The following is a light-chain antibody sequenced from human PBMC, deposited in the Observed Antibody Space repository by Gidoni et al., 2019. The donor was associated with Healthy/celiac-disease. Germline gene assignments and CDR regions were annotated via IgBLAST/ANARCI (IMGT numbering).Light chain of an antibody. CDR1: QSVSRSY. CDR2: GAS. Sequence: ELVLTQSPGTLSLSPGERATLPCRAGQSVSRSYLAWYQQIPGQARRLLIYGASSRATGIPDRFSGSGSGTDFTLTISRLEPEDFAVYFCQQYGSSLSWTFGQGTKVEIK. V-gene: IGKV3-20*01. J-gene: IGKJ1*01. CDR3: QQYGSSLSWT.